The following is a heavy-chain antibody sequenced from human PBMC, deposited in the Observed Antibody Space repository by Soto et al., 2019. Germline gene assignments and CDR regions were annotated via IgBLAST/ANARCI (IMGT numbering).Heavy chain of an antibody. J-gene: IGHJ4*01. D-gene: IGHD3-22*01. Sequence: QTLSLTFVISGVSVSSNSAAWNCIRQSPSRGLEWLGRTFHRSKWYYHYAVSVESRITLNPDTSKNQFSLQLTSVTPEDTAVYYCTREHGSGFSDYWGQGMLVTVSS. CDR1: GVSVSSNSAA. CDR2: TFHRSKWYY. V-gene: IGHV6-1*01. CDR3: TREHGSGFSDY.